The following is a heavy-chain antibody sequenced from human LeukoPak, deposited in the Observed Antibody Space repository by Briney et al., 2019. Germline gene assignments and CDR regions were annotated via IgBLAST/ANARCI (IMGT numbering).Heavy chain of an antibody. Sequence: QPGGSLRLSCAASGFTFSSYAMSWVRQAPGKGLEWVSAISGSGGSTYYADSVKGRFTISRDNSKNTLYLQMNSLRAEDTAVYYCAKDFYDSSGYYTRIFDYWGQGTLVTVSS. CDR2: ISGSGGST. CDR3: AKDFYDSSGYYTRIFDY. D-gene: IGHD3-22*01. CDR1: GFTFSSYA. J-gene: IGHJ4*02. V-gene: IGHV3-23*01.